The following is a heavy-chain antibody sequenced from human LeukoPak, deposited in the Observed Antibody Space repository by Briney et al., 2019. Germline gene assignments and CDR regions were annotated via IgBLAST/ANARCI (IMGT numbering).Heavy chain of an antibody. D-gene: IGHD5-24*01. V-gene: IGHV3-23*01. CDR3: ANGRDGYNPTYYFDY. Sequence: GGSLRLSCAASGFTFSSYAMSWVRQAPGKGLEWVSAISGSGGSTYYADSVKGRFTISRDNSKNTLYLQMNSLRAEDTAVYYCANGRDGYNPTYYFDYWGQGTLVTVSS. CDR2: ISGSGGST. J-gene: IGHJ4*02. CDR1: GFTFSSYA.